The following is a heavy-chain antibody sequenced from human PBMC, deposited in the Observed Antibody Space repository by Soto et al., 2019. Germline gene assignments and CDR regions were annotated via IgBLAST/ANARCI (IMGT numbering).Heavy chain of an antibody. D-gene: IGHD6-13*01. J-gene: IGHJ4*01. V-gene: IGHV4-4*02. Sequence: SETLSPTCAFSCYSILGTNWWSLVRRPPGTRMVFIGETHHSRGTNYNPSLRSRVTMSLDKSKNQLSLILYSVTAADTGVYYCARYSAASGTYYFDYWGQGTLVTVSS. CDR2: THHSRGT. CDR1: CYSILGTNW. CDR3: ARYSAASGTYYFDY.